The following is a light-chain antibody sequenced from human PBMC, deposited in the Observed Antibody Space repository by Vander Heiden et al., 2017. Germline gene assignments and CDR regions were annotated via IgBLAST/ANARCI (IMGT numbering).Light chain of an antibody. Sequence: SMLTQPPSVSGAPGQWVTISCTGSNSNIGANYDVHWYRQLPGTAPKLLIFGNNNRPSGVPDRFSGSKSGTSASLAITGLQAEDEADYYCQSYDSSLSGSYVFGTGTKVTVL. CDR2: GNN. V-gene: IGLV1-40*01. CDR3: QSYDSSLSGSYV. J-gene: IGLJ1*01. CDR1: NSNIGANYD.